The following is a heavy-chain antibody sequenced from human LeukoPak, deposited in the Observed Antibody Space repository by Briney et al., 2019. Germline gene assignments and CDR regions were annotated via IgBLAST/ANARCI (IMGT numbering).Heavy chain of an antibody. CDR2: IHYSGST. CDR1: GGSISSGGYY. Sequence: PSETLSLTCTVSGGSISSGGYYWSWIRQHPGKGLEWIGYIHYSGSTYYNPSLKSRVTISVDTSKNQFSLKLSSVTAADTAVYYCARLYGSGSLDYWGQGTLVTVSS. J-gene: IGHJ4*02. CDR3: ARLYGSGSLDY. D-gene: IGHD3-10*01. V-gene: IGHV4-31*03.